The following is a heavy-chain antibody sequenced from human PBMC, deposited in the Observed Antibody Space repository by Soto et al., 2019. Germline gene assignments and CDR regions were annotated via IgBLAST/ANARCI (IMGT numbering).Heavy chain of an antibody. V-gene: IGHV4-59*12. D-gene: IGHD4-17*01. Sequence: SETLSLTCTVSDGSISSYYWSWIRQPPGKGLEWIGYIYYSGSTNYNPSLKSRVTISVDTSKNQFSLKLSSVTAADTAVYYCARDYTDRAFLTYGGYMDVWGKGTTVTVSS. J-gene: IGHJ6*03. CDR1: DGSISSYY. CDR3: ARDYTDRAFLTYGGYMDV. CDR2: IYYSGST.